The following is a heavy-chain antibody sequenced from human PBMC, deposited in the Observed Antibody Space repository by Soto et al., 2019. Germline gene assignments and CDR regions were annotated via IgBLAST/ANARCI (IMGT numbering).Heavy chain of an antibody. CDR3: ARGPFAYYDFWSGYWPHDAFDI. Sequence: VASVKVSCKASGYTFTSYGISWVRQAPGQGLKWMEWISAYNGNTNYAQKLQGRVTMTTDSSTSTAYMELRSLRSDDTAVYYCARGPFAYYDFWSGYWPHDAFDIWGQGTMVTVSS. V-gene: IGHV1-18*01. CDR2: ISAYNGNT. D-gene: IGHD3-3*01. CDR1: GYTFTSYG. J-gene: IGHJ3*02.